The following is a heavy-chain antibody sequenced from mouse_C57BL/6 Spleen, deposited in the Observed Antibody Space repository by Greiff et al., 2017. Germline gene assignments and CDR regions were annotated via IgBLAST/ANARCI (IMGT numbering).Heavy chain of an antibody. V-gene: IGHV6-3*01. Sequence: EVMLVESGGGLVQPGGSMKLSCVASGFTFSNYWMNWVRQSPEKGLEWVAQIRLKSDNYATHYAESVKGRFTISRDDSKSSVYLQMNNLRAEDTGIYYCTPYYDVYYIYAMDYWGQGTSVTVSS. CDR1: GFTFSNYW. J-gene: IGHJ4*01. CDR2: IRLKSDNYAT. CDR3: TPYYDVYYIYAMDY. D-gene: IGHD2-3*01.